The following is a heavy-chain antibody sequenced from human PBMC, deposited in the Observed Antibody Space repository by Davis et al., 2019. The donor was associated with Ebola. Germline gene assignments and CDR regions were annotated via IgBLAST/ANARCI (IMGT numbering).Heavy chain of an antibody. D-gene: IGHD6-19*01. J-gene: IGHJ3*01. CDR2: ISGSGGST. V-gene: IGHV3-23*01. CDR1: GFTLSSYA. CDR3: AKDTSNVWFDV. Sequence: GGSLRLSCAASGFTLSSYAMSWVRQAPGKGLEWVSAISGSGGSTYYADSVKGRFTISRDNSKNTLHLQMNSLRVEDTAIYYCAKDTSNVWFDVWGQGTMVTVSS.